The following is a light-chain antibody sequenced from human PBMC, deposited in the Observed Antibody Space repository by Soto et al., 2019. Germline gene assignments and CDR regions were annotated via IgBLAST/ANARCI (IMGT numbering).Light chain of an antibody. CDR1: QSISRF. Sequence: DIQMTQSPSSLSASVGDRVTITCRASQSISRFLNWYQQKPGKAPKLLIYGASSLQSGVPSRFSGSGSGTDFTLTISSLQPEDFTTFYCQQSYSSPLTFGGGTKVEIK. CDR2: GAS. J-gene: IGKJ4*01. CDR3: QQSYSSPLT. V-gene: IGKV1-39*01.